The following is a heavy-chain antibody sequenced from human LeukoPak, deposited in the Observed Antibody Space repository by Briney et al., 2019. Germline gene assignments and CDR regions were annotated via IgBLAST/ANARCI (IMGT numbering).Heavy chain of an antibody. CDR3: ARYGPGTYAFDY. V-gene: IGHV4-59*01. CDR2: IHNSGSS. CDR1: GGSIRSYY. D-gene: IGHD3-10*01. Sequence: PSETLSLICTVSGGSIRSYYWSWIRQPPGKGLEWIGYIHNSGSSNYNPSLKSRVTISVDTSNNQFSLKLTSVTAADTAVYYCARYGPGTYAFDYWGQGTLVTVSS. J-gene: IGHJ4*02.